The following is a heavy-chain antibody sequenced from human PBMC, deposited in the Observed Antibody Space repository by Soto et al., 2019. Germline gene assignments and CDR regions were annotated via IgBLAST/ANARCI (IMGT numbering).Heavy chain of an antibody. D-gene: IGHD2-15*01. CDR1: GYTFTSYG. Sequence: VASVKVSCKASGYTFTSYGISWVRQAPGQGLEWMGWISAYNGNTNYAQKLQGRVTMTTDTSTSTAYMELRSLRSDDTAVYYCARDSVTTTSKTYCSGGSCYSDYWGQGTLVTVSS. CDR3: ARDSVTTTSKTYCSGGSCYSDY. J-gene: IGHJ4*02. V-gene: IGHV1-18*01. CDR2: ISAYNGNT.